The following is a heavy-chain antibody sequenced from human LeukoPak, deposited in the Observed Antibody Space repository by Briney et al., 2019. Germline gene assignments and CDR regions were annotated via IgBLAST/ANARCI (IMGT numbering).Heavy chain of an antibody. CDR3: ARGYTVATFDY. Sequence: PGGSLRLSCAASGFTFSSYGMSWVRQAPGKGLEWVANIKQDGSEKYYVDSVKGRFTISRDNAKNSLYLQMNSLRAEDTAVYYCARGYTVATFDYWGQGTLVTVSS. CDR1: GFTFSSYG. CDR2: IKQDGSEK. J-gene: IGHJ4*02. V-gene: IGHV3-7*01. D-gene: IGHD6-19*01.